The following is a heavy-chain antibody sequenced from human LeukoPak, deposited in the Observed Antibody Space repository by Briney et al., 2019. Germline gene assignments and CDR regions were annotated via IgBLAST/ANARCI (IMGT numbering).Heavy chain of an antibody. CDR2: IRYDGSNK. CDR1: GFTFSSYG. J-gene: IGHJ6*02. CDR3: ARGEDFDGDYACMDV. D-gene: IGHD4-17*01. Sequence: PGGSLRLSCAASGFTFSSYGMHWVRQAPGKGLEWVAVIRYDGSNKYYADSVKGRFTISRDNSKNTLYLQMNSLRAEDTAVYYCARGEDFDGDYACMDVWGQGTTVTVSS. V-gene: IGHV3-33*01.